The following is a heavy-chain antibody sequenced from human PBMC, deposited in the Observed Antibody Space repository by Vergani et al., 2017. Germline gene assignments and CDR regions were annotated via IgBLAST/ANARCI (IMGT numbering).Heavy chain of an antibody. J-gene: IGHJ4*02. CDR3: ARATVTFGGVIHN. D-gene: IGHD3-16*02. Sequence: QVQLVQSGAEVKKPGASVKASCKASGYTFTSYYMHWVRQAPGQGVEWMGIINPSGGSTSYAQKFQGRVTMTRDTSTSTVYMELSSLGSEDTAVYYCARATVTFGGVIHNWGQGTLVTVSS. CDR1: GYTFTSYY. V-gene: IGHV1-46*01. CDR2: INPSGGST.